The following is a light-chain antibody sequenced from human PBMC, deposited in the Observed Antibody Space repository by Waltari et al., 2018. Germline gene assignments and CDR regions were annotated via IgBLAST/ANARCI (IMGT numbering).Light chain of an antibody. Sequence: DIQMTQSPSSLSASVGARVTIACRASQSIDRYLNWYHQKPGKAPKLLIYATSSLQSGVPSRFSGSGSGTHFTLTITSLQPEDFATYYCQQSYIPPFTFGQGTRLEIE. V-gene: IGKV1-39*01. CDR2: ATS. CDR1: QSIDRY. J-gene: IGKJ5*01. CDR3: QQSYIPPFT.